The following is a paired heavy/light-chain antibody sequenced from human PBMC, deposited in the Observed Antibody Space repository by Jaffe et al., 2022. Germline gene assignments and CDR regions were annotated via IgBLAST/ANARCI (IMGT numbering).Heavy chain of an antibody. J-gene: IGHJ4*02. D-gene: IGHD1-1*01. CDR2: LSHNSART. Sequence: EVQLLESGGGLVQPGGSLRLSCEVSGFTFSNYAMTWVRQAPGKGLEWVSSLSHNSARTFYADSVQGRFIVSRDNSKNTLYLQMNSLRAEDTAVYYCAKVSVTSYNGYFDYWGQGTLVTVSS. CDR1: GFTFSNYA. CDR3: AKVSVTSYNGYFDY. V-gene: IGHV3-23*01.
Light chain of an antibody. CDR1: HDISKY. CDR3: QQYDDLPLT. CDR2: DAS. Sequence: DIQMTQSPSALSASLGDRVTITCQASHDISKYLNWYQQKPGKAPKLLIYDASNLHTGVPSKFSGSGSGTVFTFTISSLQPEDTATYYCQQYDDLPLTFGGGTKVEIK. V-gene: IGKV1-33*01. J-gene: IGKJ4*01.